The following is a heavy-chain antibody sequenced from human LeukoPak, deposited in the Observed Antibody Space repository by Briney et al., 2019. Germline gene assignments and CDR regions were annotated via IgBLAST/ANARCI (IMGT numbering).Heavy chain of an antibody. V-gene: IGHV4-4*07. CDR3: ARRGDY. CDR2: ISTSGST. Sequence: SETLSLTCTVSGGSISGYFWSWIRQPAGKGLEWIGRISTSGSTNYNPSLKSRVTVSVDTSKNQFSLKLTSVTAADTAVYYCARRGDYWGQGTLVTVSS. CDR1: GGSISGYF. J-gene: IGHJ4*02.